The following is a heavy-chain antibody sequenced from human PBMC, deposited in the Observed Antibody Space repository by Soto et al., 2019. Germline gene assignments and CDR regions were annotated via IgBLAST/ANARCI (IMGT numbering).Heavy chain of an antibody. D-gene: IGHD3-10*01. V-gene: IGHV3-23*01. J-gene: IGHJ4*02. CDR1: GFTFSSFA. Sequence: GGSLRPSCAASGFTFSSFAMSWVRQAPGKGLEWVSAISGIGGSTSYAEPGKARFTSSRDNSKNTLYLQMNTLRAEDTAVYYCAKDRVFRGPSPQYFDYWGQGTLVTVSS. CDR3: AKDRVFRGPSPQYFDY. CDR2: ISGIGGST.